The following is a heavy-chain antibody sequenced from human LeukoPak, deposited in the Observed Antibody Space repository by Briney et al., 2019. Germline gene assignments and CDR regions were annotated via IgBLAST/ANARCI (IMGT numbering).Heavy chain of an antibody. J-gene: IGHJ4*02. CDR1: GFTVSSNY. CDR3: AKDRTYDFWSGYLAPQFDY. Sequence: PGGSLRLSCAASGFTVSSNYMSWVRQAPGKGLEWVSVIYSGGSTYYADSVKGRFTISRDNSKNTLYLQMNSLRAEDTAVYYCAKDRTYDFWSGYLAPQFDYWGQGTLVTVSS. D-gene: IGHD3-3*01. CDR2: IYSGGST. V-gene: IGHV3-53*01.